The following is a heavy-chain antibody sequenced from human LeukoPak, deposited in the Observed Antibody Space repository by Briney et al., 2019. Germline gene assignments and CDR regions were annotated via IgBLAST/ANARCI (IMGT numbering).Heavy chain of an antibody. J-gene: IGHJ6*02. V-gene: IGHV3-48*03. CDR3: ARVMGGAEFYYDYGMDV. CDR2: ISSSGSTI. D-gene: IGHD1-26*01. Sequence: PGGSLRLSCAASGFTFSSYEMNWVRQAPGKGLEWVSYISSSGSTIYYADSVKGRFTISRDNAKNSLYLQMNSLRAEDTAVYYCARVMGGAEFYYDYGMDVWGQGTTVTVSS. CDR1: GFTFSSYE.